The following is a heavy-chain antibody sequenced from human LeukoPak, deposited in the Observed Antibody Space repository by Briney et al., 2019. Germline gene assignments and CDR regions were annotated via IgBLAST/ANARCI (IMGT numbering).Heavy chain of an antibody. CDR3: ARLVWVAARGFDY. CDR2: INHSGST. J-gene: IGHJ4*02. D-gene: IGHD6-6*01. V-gene: IGHV4-34*01. Sequence: SETLSLTCTVSGGSISSYYWSWIRQPPGKGLEWIGEINHSGSTNYNPSLKSRVTISVDTSKNQFSLKLSSVTAADTAVYYCARLVWVAARGFDYWGQGTLVTVSS. CDR1: GGSISSYY.